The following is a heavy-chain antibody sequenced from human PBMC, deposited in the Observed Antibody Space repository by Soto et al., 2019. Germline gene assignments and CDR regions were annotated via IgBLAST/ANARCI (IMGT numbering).Heavy chain of an antibody. CDR2: INHSGST. D-gene: IGHD3-22*01. J-gene: IGHJ4*02. Sequence: KPSETLSLTCAVYGGSFSGYYWSWIRQPPGKGLEWIGEINHSGSTNYNPSLKSRVTISVDTSKNQFSLKLSSVTDADTAVYYCARGEYYYDSSGYSDYWGQGTLVTVSS. CDR1: GGSFSGYY. V-gene: IGHV4-34*01. CDR3: ARGEYYYDSSGYSDY.